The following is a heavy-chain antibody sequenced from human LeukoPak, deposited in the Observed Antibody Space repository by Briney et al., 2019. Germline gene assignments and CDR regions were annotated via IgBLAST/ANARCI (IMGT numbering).Heavy chain of an antibody. Sequence: GGSLRLSCAASGFTFSSDGMHWVRQAPGKGLEWVAVISYDGSNKYYADSVKGRFTISRDNSKSTLYLQMNSLRAEDTAVYYCAKLGYWGQGTLVTVSS. CDR1: GFTFSSDG. J-gene: IGHJ4*02. V-gene: IGHV3-30*18. CDR2: ISYDGSNK. CDR3: AKLGY.